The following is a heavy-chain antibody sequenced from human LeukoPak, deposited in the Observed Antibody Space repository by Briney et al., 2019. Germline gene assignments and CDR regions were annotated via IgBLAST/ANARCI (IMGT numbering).Heavy chain of an antibody. CDR3: ARPGEVRGVIRDYFDY. V-gene: IGHV3-21*01. J-gene: IGHJ4*02. D-gene: IGHD3-10*01. CDR2: ISTISSYI. Sequence: GGSLRLSCAASGFTFSRYSMNWVRQAPGKGLEWVSSISTISSYIYYADSVKGRFTISRDNSKNTLYLQMNSLRAEDTAVYYCARPGEVRGVIRDYFDYWGQGTLVTVSS. CDR1: GFTFSRYS.